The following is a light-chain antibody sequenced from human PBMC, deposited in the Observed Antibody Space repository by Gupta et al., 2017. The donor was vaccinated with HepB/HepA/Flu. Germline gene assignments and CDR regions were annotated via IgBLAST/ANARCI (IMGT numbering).Light chain of an antibody. CDR3: QQYGSSPRT. Sequence: EIVLTQSPGTLSLSPGERATLSCRASQSIGSNSLAWYQQKPGQAPRLLIYGASSRATGIPDRFSGSGSGTDFTLNITRLEPEDFAVYYCQQYGSSPRTFGQGTXVETK. J-gene: IGKJ1*01. V-gene: IGKV3-20*01. CDR2: GAS. CDR1: QSIGSNS.